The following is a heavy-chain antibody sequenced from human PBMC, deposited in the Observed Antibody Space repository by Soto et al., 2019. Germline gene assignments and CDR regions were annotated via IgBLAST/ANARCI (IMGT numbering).Heavy chain of an antibody. J-gene: IGHJ6*02. V-gene: IGHV3-33*01. Sequence: PGGSLRLSCAASGFTFSTYGMHWVRQAPGKGLEWVAVIWFDGTKKYYADSVNGRFTISRDNSKNTLYLQMNSLRAEDTAVYYCASQIFWSGSTAHGXDVWGQGTAVTVSS. CDR3: ASQIFWSGSTAHGXDV. CDR1: GFTFSTYG. CDR2: IWFDGTKK. D-gene: IGHD3-3*01.